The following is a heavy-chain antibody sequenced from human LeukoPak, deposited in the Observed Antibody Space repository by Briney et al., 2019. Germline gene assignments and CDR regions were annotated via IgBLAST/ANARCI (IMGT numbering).Heavy chain of an antibody. V-gene: IGHV3-53*01. CDR3: ARVDHDFWIFDR. D-gene: IGHD3/OR15-3a*01. Sequence: GGSLRLSCVASGFNVSSHFMSWVRQAPGKGLEWVSVIYSSGRTHYADPVKGRFTISRDNSKNTVFLQMNSLRVEDTAVYFCARVDHDFWIFDRWGQGTLVTVSS. CDR2: IYSSGRT. J-gene: IGHJ4*02. CDR1: GFNVSSHF.